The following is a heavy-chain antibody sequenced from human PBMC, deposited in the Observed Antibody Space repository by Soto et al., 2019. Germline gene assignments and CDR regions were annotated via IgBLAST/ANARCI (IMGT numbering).Heavy chain of an antibody. CDR1: GYTFIGYY. Sequence: QVQLVQSGAEVKKPVASVKVSCKASGYTFIGYYIHWVRQAPGQGLEWMGWINPNSGGAKYSQKFQAWVTMTSDTSIMTAYMELSRLKSDDTAVYYCARSGGGYDLGDYWGQGTLVTVSS. D-gene: IGHD5-12*01. J-gene: IGHJ4*02. CDR3: ARSGGGYDLGDY. V-gene: IGHV1-2*04. CDR2: INPNSGGA.